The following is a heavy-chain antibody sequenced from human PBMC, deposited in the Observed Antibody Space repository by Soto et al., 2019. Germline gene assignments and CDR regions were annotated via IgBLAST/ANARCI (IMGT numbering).Heavy chain of an antibody. Sequence: NRQPPGKGLEWIGYIYYSGSTNYNPSLKSRVTISVDTSKNQFSLKLSSVTAADTAVYYCASAPFFFFFCMDARHKAPKLTLSS. J-gene: IGHJ6*03. CDR2: IYYSGST. CDR3: ASAPFFFFFCMDA. V-gene: IGHV4-59*01. D-gene: IGHD3-3*01.